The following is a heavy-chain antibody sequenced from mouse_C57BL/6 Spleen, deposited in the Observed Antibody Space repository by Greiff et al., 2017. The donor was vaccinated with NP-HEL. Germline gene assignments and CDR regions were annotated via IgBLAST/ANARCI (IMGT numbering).Heavy chain of an antibody. V-gene: IGHV1-53*01. J-gene: IGHJ4*01. CDR3: ARLMGNYAMDY. D-gene: IGHD1-1*02. CDR2: INPSNGGT. CDR1: GYTFTSYW. Sequence: VQLQQSGTELVKPGASVKLSCKASGYTFTSYWMHWVKQRLGQGLEWIGNINPSNGGTNYNEKFKSKATLTVDKSSSTAYMQLSSLTSEDSAVYYCARLMGNYAMDYWGQGTSVTVSS.